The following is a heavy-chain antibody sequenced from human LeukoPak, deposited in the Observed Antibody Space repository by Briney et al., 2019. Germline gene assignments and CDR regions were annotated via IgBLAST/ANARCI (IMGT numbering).Heavy chain of an antibody. CDR1: GFTFSSYA. CDR3: AGAADLFDY. Sequence: QPGRSLRLSCAASGFTFSSYAMHWVRQAPGKGLEWVAVISYDGSNKYYADSVKGRFTISRDNSKSTLYLQMNSLRAEDTAVYYCAGAADLFDYWGQGTLVTVSS. J-gene: IGHJ4*02. CDR2: ISYDGSNK. V-gene: IGHV3-30*04. D-gene: IGHD2-2*01.